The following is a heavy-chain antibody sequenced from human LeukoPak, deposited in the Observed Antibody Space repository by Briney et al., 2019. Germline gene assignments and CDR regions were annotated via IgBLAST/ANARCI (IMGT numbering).Heavy chain of an antibody. Sequence: GASVKVSCKASGYTFTGYYMHWVRQAPGQGLEWMGWISAYNGNTNYAQKLQGRVTMTTDTSTSTAYMELRSLRSDDTAVYYCASHLVLDAFDIWGQGTMVTVSS. D-gene: IGHD3-3*02. J-gene: IGHJ3*02. CDR2: ISAYNGNT. V-gene: IGHV1-18*04. CDR3: ASHLVLDAFDI. CDR1: GYTFTGYY.